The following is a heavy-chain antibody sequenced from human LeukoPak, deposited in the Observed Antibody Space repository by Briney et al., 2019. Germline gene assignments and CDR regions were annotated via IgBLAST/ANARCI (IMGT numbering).Heavy chain of an antibody. D-gene: IGHD6-13*01. CDR1: GGSFSGYY. CDR3: ARTALAVVKTRAFDI. J-gene: IGHJ3*02. Sequence: SETLSLTCAVYGGSFSGYYWSWIRQPPGKGLEWMGEINHSGSTNYNPSLKSRVTISVDTSKNQFSLKLSSVTAADTAVYYCARTALAVVKTRAFDIWGQGTMVTVSS. V-gene: IGHV4-34*01. CDR2: INHSGST.